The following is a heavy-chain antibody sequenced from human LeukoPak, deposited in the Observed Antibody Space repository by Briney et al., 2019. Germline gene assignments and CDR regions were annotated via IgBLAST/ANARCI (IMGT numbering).Heavy chain of an antibody. CDR3: ARDLGDPYYYGMDV. D-gene: IGHD2-21*01. CDR2: ISYDGSNK. CDR1: GFTFSSYA. V-gene: IGHV3-30*04. J-gene: IGHJ6*04. Sequence: GRSLRLSCAASGFTFSSYAMHWVRQAPGKGLEWVAVISYDGSNKYYADSVKGRFTISRDNSKNTLYLQMNSLRAEDTAVYHCARDLGDPYYYGMDVWGKGTTVTVSS.